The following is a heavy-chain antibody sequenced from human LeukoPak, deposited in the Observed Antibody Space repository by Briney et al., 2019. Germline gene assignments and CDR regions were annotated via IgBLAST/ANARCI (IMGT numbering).Heavy chain of an antibody. J-gene: IGHJ6*02. V-gene: IGHV1-18*04. CDR2: ISAYNGNT. D-gene: IGHD3-3*01. CDR3: ASQGGGYYDGYYYYGMDV. CDR1: GCTFTGYY. Sequence: ASVKVSCKASGCTFTGYYMHWVRQAPGQGLEWMGWISAYNGNTNYAQKLQGRVTMTTDTSTSTAYMELRSLRSDDTAVYYCASQGGGYYDGYYYYGMDVWGQGTTVTVSS.